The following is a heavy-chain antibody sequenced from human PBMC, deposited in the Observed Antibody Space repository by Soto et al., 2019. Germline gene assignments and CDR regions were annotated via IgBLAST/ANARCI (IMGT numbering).Heavy chain of an antibody. CDR1: GYTFTSYA. J-gene: IGHJ4*02. D-gene: IGHD3-22*01. V-gene: IGHV1-3*01. CDR3: ARDSAYPPTPKGNYDSSGYPDY. CDR2: INAGNGNT. Sequence: ASVKVSCKASGYTFTSYAMHWVRQAPGQRLEWMGWINAGNGNTKYSQKFQGRVTITRDTSASTAYMELSSLRSEDTAVYYCARDSAYPPTPKGNYDSSGYPDYWGQGTLVTVSS.